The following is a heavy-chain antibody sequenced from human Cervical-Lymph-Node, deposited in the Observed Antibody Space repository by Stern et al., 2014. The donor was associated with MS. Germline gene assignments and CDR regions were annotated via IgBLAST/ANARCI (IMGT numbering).Heavy chain of an antibody. CDR2: INAGNGHT. CDR1: GYPFSTYA. V-gene: IGHV1-3*01. D-gene: IGHD3-3*01. CDR3: ARMVSDFWRYGMDV. J-gene: IGHJ6*02. Sequence: QVQLVQSGAEVKKPGASVKVSCKASGYPFSTYAMHWVRQAPGQRLEWMGWINAGNGHTKYSQKFQGRVTITRDTSASTAYMELSSLRSEDTAVYYCARMVSDFWRYGMDVWGQGTTVTVSS.